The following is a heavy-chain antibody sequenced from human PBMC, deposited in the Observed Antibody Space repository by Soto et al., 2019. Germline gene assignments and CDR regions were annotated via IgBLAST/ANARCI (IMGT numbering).Heavy chain of an antibody. D-gene: IGHD2-15*01. Sequence: SETLSVTCTVSGGSISSGGYYWSWIRQHPGKGLEWIGYIYYSGSTYYNPSLKSRVTISVDTSKNQFSLKLSSVTAADTAVYYCARDRECSGSTCYNYFDYWGQGTLVTVSS. V-gene: IGHV4-31*03. CDR3: ARDRECSGSTCYNYFDY. CDR1: GGSISSGGYY. CDR2: IYYSGST. J-gene: IGHJ4*02.